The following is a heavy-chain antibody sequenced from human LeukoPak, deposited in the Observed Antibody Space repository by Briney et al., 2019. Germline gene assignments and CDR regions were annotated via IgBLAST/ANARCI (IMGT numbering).Heavy chain of an antibody. D-gene: IGHD6-13*01. CDR3: AREQRLVLGFDP. V-gene: IGHV4-39*07. Sequence: SETLSLTCTVSGGSISSSSYYWGWIRQPPGKGLEWIGSIYYSGSTYYNPSLKSRVTISVDTSKNQFSLKLSSVTAADTAVYYCAREQRLVLGFDPWGQGTLVTVSS. CDR1: GGSISSSSYY. J-gene: IGHJ5*02. CDR2: IYYSGST.